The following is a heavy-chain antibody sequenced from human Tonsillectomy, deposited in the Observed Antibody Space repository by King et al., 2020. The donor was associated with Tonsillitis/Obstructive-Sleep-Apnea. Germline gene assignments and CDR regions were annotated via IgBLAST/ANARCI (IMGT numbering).Heavy chain of an antibody. Sequence: VQLQESGPGLVKPSQTLSLTCTVSGGSISSGDYYWSWIRQHPGKGLEWIGYIYYSGSTYYNPSLKSRVTISVDTSKNQFSLKLSSVTVADTAVYYCARVRIGYCSGGSCYGHDYWGKGTLVTVSS. J-gene: IGHJ4*02. CDR2: IYYSGST. V-gene: IGHV4-31*03. CDR3: ARVRIGYCSGGSCYGHDY. D-gene: IGHD2-15*01. CDR1: GGSISSGDYY.